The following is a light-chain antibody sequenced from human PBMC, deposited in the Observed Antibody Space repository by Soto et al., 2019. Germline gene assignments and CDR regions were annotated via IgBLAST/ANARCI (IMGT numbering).Light chain of an antibody. CDR2: LVS. CDR1: HSLLHSSGYNY. Sequence: EIVMTQSPLSLPVTPGEPASISCRSSHSLLHSSGYNYLHWYLQKPGQSPQLLIYLVSTRASGVPDRFSGSGSGIDFTLKISRVEAEDVGVYYCMQDLQTPYTFGQGTKLEIK. V-gene: IGKV2-28*01. CDR3: MQDLQTPYT. J-gene: IGKJ2*01.